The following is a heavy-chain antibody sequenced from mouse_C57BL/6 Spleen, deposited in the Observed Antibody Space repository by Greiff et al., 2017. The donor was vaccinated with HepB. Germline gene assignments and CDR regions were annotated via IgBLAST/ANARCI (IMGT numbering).Heavy chain of an antibody. Sequence: QVQLKQSGAELARPGASVKLSCKASGYTFTSYGISWVKQRTGQGLEWIGEIYPRSGNTYYTEKFKGKATLTADKSSSTAYLELRSLTSEDSAVYFCARTHGSSPWFAYWGQGTLVTVSA. CDR3: ARTHGSSPWFAY. CDR2: IYPRSGNT. D-gene: IGHD1-1*01. V-gene: IGHV1-81*01. J-gene: IGHJ3*01. CDR1: GYTFTSYG.